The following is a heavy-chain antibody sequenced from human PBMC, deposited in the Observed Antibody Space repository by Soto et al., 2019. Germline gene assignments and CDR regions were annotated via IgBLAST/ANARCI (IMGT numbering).Heavy chain of an antibody. CDR2: INPNSGGT. CDR1: GYTFTGYY. D-gene: IGHD5-12*01. J-gene: IGHJ6*02. V-gene: IGHV1-2*02. CDR3: ARDYSGYDLPYYYYGMDV. Sequence: ASVKVSCKASGYTFTGYYMHWVRQAPGQGLEWMGWINPNSGGTNYAQKFQGRVTMTRDTSISTAYMELSRLRSDDTAVYYCARDYSGYDLPYYYYGMDVWGQGATVTVSS.